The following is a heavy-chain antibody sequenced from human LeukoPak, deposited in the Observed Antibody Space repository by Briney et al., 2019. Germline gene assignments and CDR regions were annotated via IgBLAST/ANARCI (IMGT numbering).Heavy chain of an antibody. D-gene: IGHD6-13*01. CDR3: ARAVWQQLNSNWFDP. CDR2: IYYSGST. J-gene: IGHJ5*02. Sequence: SETLSLTCTVPGGSISSSSYYWGWIRQPPGKGLEWLGSIYYSGSTYYNPSLKSRVTISVDTSRNQFSLKLSSVTAADTAVYYCARAVWQQLNSNWFDPWGQGTLVTVSS. CDR1: GGSISSSSYY. V-gene: IGHV4-39*07.